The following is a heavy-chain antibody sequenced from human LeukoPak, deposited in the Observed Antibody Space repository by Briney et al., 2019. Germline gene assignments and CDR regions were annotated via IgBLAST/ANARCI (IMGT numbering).Heavy chain of an antibody. CDR1: GFTFSRYG. CDR2: IRSIIYGGTP. CDR3: TRDQTPYY. V-gene: IGHV3-49*04. Sequence: GGSLRLSCAASGFTFSRYGMTWVRQAPGKGLEWVGFIRSIIYGGTPEYAASVKGRFTISRDDSRGIAYLQMNSLNTEDTAVYYCTRDQTPYYWGQGTLVTVSS. J-gene: IGHJ4*02.